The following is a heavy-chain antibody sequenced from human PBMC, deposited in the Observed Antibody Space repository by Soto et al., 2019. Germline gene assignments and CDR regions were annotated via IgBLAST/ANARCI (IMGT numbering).Heavy chain of an antibody. D-gene: IGHD2-2*02. CDR2: IWYDGSNK. V-gene: IGHV3-33*01. CDR1: GFTFSSYG. CDR3: ASNTPYYYYGMDV. Sequence: QVQLVESGGGVVQPGRSLRLSCAASGFTFSSYGMHWVRQAPGKGLEWVAVIWYDGSNKYYADSVKGRFTISRDNSKNTLYLQMNRLRAEDTAVYYGASNTPYYYYGMDVWGQGTTVTVSS. J-gene: IGHJ6*02.